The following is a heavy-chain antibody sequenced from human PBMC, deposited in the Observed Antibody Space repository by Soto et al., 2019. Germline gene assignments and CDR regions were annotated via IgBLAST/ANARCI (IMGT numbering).Heavy chain of an antibody. V-gene: IGHV1-2*02. J-gene: IGHJ5*02. D-gene: IGHD4-17*01. CDR2: INPNSGAS. CDR1: GYTFTCYY. CDR3: ARVMTTVTTGELDP. Sequence: ASVKVSCKASGYTFTCYYLHWVRQAPGQGLEWMGWINPNSGASKDAQKFQGRVTMSSDTATNTAYLELSRLRSDDTAVYYCARVMTTVTTGELDPWGQGTLVTVSS.